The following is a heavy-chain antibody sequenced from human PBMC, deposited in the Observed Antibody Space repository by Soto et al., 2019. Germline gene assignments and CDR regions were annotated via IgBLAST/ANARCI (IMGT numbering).Heavy chain of an antibody. CDR1: GYTFTSYD. CDR2: ISTYNGNT. J-gene: IGHJ5*02. D-gene: IGHD2-15*01. V-gene: IGHV1-18*01. CDR3: ARGFRVAATRWWFDP. Sequence: QVQLVQSGAEVKKPGASVKVSCKASGYTFTSYDISWVRQAPGQGLEWMGWISTYNGNTNYAQKLQGRVTMTTDPSTSTAYMELRSLRSDDTAVYYCARGFRVAATRWWFDPWGQGTLVTVSS.